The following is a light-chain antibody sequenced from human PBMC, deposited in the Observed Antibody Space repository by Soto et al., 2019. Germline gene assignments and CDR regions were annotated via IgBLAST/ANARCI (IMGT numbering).Light chain of an antibody. CDR2: EVS. CDR3: TSYTTSTTWV. CDR1: SSDIGASNY. J-gene: IGLJ3*02. V-gene: IGLV2-14*01. Sequence: QSVLTQPASVSGSLGQSITVSCTGTSSDIGASNYVSWYQQHPGKAPKLILSEVSNRPSGVSNRFSGYKSGNTASLTISGLQAEDEADYYCTSYTTSTTWVFGGGTKLTVL.